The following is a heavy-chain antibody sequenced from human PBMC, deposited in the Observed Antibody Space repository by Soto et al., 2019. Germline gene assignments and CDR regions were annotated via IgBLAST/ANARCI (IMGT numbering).Heavy chain of an antibody. CDR2: INPSGGST. CDR1: GCTLTRYY. J-gene: IGHJ6*02. Sequence: SVKVSCKPSGCTLTRYYMHLLRQAPGQGLEWMGIINPSGGSTSYAQKFQGRVTMTRDTSTSTVYMELRSLRYEDTAVYYCARERITIFGVVIKYYYYGMDVWGQGTTVTVSS. CDR3: ARERITIFGVVIKYYYYGMDV. D-gene: IGHD3-3*01. V-gene: IGHV1-46*01.